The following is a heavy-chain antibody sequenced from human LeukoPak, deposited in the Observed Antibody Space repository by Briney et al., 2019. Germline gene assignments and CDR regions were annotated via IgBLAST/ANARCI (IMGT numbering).Heavy chain of an antibody. CDR1: GYIFSTYW. Sequence: GESLKISCKGSGYIFSTYWIGWVRQMPGKGLEWMGIIYPGDSDTRYCPSFQGQVTISADKSISTAFLHWSSLKASDTAMYYCARPGYCSTTSCSAIDYWGQGTLVTVSS. D-gene: IGHD2-2*01. CDR3: ARPGYCSTTSCSAIDY. CDR2: IYPGDSDT. V-gene: IGHV5-51*01. J-gene: IGHJ4*02.